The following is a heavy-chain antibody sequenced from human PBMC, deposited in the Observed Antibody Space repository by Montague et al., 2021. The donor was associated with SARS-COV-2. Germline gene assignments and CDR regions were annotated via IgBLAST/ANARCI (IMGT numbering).Heavy chain of an antibody. J-gene: IGHJ4*02. CDR1: GFNFAAST. Sequence: SLRLSCAASGFNFAASTIHWVRQASGKGLDWVGRIRNEANDYATVYAASVTGRFTISRDDSKNTAYLEMNSLKTEDTAVYYCTSGYDRRPYWGQGTLVTVSS. CDR3: TSGYDRRPY. V-gene: IGHV3-73*01. D-gene: IGHD5-12*01. CDR2: IRNEANDYAT.